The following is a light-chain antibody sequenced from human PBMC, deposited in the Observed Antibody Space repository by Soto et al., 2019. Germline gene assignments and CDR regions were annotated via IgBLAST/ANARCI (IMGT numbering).Light chain of an antibody. J-gene: IGKJ2*01. V-gene: IGKV3-15*01. CDR1: QSVSSN. CDR3: QQYNNWPYT. Sequence: EIVMTQSPATLSVSPGERATLSCRASQSVSSNLAGYQQRPGQAPRLLIYGASTRATGIPARFSGSGSGTEFTLTISRLQSEDFAVYYCQQYNNWPYTFGQGTKLEIK. CDR2: GAS.